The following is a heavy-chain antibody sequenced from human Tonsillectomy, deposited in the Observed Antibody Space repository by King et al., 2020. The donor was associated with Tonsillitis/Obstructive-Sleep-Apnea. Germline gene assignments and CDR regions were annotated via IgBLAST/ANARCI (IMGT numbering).Heavy chain of an antibody. CDR1: GFSFSTSGMG. CDR2: IYLADDK. D-gene: IGHD3-16*02. CDR3: AHLRGYDFVWGSYRLDY. J-gene: IGHJ4*02. V-gene: IGHV2-5*02. Sequence: FTLKESGPTLVKPTQTLTLTCTFSGFSFSTSGMGVGWIRQPPGKALEWLALIYLADDKRYSPSLKSRLTIIKDTSKNQVVLTMTNMDPVDTATYYCAHLRGYDFVWGSYRLDYWGQGTLVTVSS.